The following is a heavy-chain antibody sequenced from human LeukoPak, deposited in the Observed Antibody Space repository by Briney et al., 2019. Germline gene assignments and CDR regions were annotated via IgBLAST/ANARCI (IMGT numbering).Heavy chain of an antibody. CDR1: GGSISSYY. CDR2: IYYSGRT. J-gene: IGHJ4*02. D-gene: IGHD6-13*01. V-gene: IGHV4-59*01. CDR3: ARIRTEYSRSRCLDF. Sequence: SETLSLTCTVSGGSISSYYWSWIRQPPGKRLEWIGDIYYSGRTNYKPSLKSRVTILVDTSKNQFSLMLSSVTAAYTAVYYCARIRTEYSRSRCLDFWGQGALVTVCS.